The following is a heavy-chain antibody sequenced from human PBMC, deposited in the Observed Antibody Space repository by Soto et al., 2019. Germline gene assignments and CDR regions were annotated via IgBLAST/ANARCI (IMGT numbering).Heavy chain of an antibody. D-gene: IGHD3-22*01. CDR2: ISSSSSYI. Sequence: GGFLIFCCSSAGTTCSSDSSNLRHPPPGKGLEWVSSISSSSSYIYYADSVKGRFTISRDNAKNSLYLQMNSLRAEDTAVYYCASDHSKGVYYYYGMDVWGQGTTVTV. CDR3: ASDHSKGVYYYYGMDV. V-gene: IGHV3-21*01. J-gene: IGHJ6*02. CDR1: GTTCSSDS.